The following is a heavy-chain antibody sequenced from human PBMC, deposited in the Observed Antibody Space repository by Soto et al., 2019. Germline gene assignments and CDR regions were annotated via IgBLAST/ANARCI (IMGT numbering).Heavy chain of an antibody. Sequence: ASVKVSCKTSGYTFTSYGISWVRQAPGQGLEWMGWISAYNGNTNYAQKLQDRVTLTTDTSTTTAYLELRSLRSDDTAVYFCARDLDWNYGTTYFFDYWGQGTLVTVSS. CDR2: ISAYNGNT. D-gene: IGHD1-7*01. J-gene: IGHJ4*02. V-gene: IGHV1-18*01. CDR3: ARDLDWNYGTTYFFDY. CDR1: GYTFTSYG.